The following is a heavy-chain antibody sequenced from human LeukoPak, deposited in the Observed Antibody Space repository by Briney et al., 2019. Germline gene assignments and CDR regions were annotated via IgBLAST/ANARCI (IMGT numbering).Heavy chain of an antibody. CDR2: IYYSGST. J-gene: IGHJ4*02. V-gene: IGHV4-59*01. Sequence: SETLSLTCTVSGGSISSYYWSWVRQPPGKGLEWIGYIYYSGSTNYNPSLKSRVTISVDTSKNQFSLKLSSVTAADTAVYYCARVHSSSWAYYFDYWGQGTLVTVSS. CDR3: ARVHSSSWAYYFDY. CDR1: GGSISSYY. D-gene: IGHD6-13*01.